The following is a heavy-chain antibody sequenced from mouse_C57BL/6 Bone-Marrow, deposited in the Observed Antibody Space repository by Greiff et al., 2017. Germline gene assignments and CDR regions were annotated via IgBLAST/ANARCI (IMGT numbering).Heavy chain of an antibody. CDR1: GFTFSSYA. CDR3: TRDAYSNPMDY. V-gene: IGHV5-9-1*02. CDR2: ISSGGDYI. D-gene: IGHD2-5*01. Sequence: EVQRVESGEGLVKPGGSLKLSCAASGFTFSSYAMSWVRQTPEKRLEWVAYISSGGDYIYYADTVKGRFTISRDNARNTLYLQMSSLKSEDTAMYYCTRDAYSNPMDYWGQGTSVTVSS. J-gene: IGHJ4*01.